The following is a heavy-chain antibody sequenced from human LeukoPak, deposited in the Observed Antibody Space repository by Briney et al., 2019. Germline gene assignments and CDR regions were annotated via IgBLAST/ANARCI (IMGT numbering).Heavy chain of an antibody. CDR3: ARDANPWAVTNKYFQH. CDR2: ISSSSSYI. Sequence: GGCLRLSCAASGFTFSSYSMNWVRQAPGKGREWVSSISSSSSYIYYADSVKGRFTISRDNAKNSLYLQMNRLRDEDTAVYYCARDANPWAVTNKYFQHWGQGTLVTVSS. J-gene: IGHJ1*01. D-gene: IGHD4-17*01. CDR1: GFTFSSYS. V-gene: IGHV3-21*01.